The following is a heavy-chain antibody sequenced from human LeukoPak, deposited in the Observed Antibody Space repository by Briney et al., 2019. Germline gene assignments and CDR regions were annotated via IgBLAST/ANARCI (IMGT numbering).Heavy chain of an antibody. CDR3: ARAHNYYDSSGYYEP. CDR2: IYYSGST. CDR1: GGSISSYY. V-gene: IGHV4-59*01. J-gene: IGHJ5*02. D-gene: IGHD3-22*01. Sequence: SETLSLTCTVSGGSISSYYWSWIRQPPGKGLEWIGYIYYSGSTNYSPSLKSRVTISVDTSKNQFSLKLSSVTAADTAVYYCARAHNYYDSSGYYEPWGQGTLVTVSS.